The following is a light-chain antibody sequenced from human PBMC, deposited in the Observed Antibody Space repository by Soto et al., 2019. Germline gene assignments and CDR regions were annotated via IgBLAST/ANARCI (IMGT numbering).Light chain of an antibody. CDR2: GND. Sequence: QSALTQPPSVSGSPGQTVIISCSGSSSNLGAPYDVNWFRQLPGTAPRLLIYGNDNRPSGVPYQFSGSKSGTSASLAITGLQAEDEADYYCQSYDSSLSGYVFGTGTKVTVL. V-gene: IGLV1-40*01. J-gene: IGLJ1*01. CDR1: SSNLGAPYD. CDR3: QSYDSSLSGYV.